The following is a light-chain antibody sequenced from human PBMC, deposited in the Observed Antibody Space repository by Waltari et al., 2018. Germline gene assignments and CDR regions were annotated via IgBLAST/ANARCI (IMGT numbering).Light chain of an antibody. V-gene: IGLV3-21*02. Sequence: SYVLTQAPSVSVAPGQTARITCVGDNIGRERVHWYQQTPGQAPLLVVYDNSDRPAGIPERFAGSNSGNTATLTISGVEAGDEADYYCQVWDSITDHVLFGVGTKLTVL. CDR2: DNS. CDR1: NIGRER. CDR3: QVWDSITDHVL. J-gene: IGLJ2*01.